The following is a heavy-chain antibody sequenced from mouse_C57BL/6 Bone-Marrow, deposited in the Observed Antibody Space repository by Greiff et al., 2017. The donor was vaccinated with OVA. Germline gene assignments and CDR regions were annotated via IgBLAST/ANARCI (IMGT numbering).Heavy chain of an antibody. D-gene: IGHD2-12*01. V-gene: IGHV1-69*01. CDR3: AREGRYPYSSSRGYAMDY. J-gene: IGHJ4*01. CDR1: GYTFPSYW. CDR2: IDPSDSYT. Sequence: QVQLQQPGAELVMPGASVTLSCKASGYTFPSYWMHWVKQRPGPGLEWIGAIDPSDSYTNYNQKFKGKSTLTVDKSSSTAYMQLSSLTSEDSAVYYCAREGRYPYSSSRGYAMDYWGQGTSVTVSS.